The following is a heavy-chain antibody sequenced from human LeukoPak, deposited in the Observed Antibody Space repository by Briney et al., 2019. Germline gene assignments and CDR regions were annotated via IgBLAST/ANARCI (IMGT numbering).Heavy chain of an antibody. D-gene: IGHD3-22*01. J-gene: IGHJ5*02. CDR2: IIPIFGTA. Sequence: VASVKVSCKASGGTFSSYAISWVRQAPGQGLEWMGGIIPIFGTANYAQKFQGRVTITTDESTSTAYMELSSLRSEDTAVYYCARTPYYDSSGYLTWGQGTLVTVSS. CDR3: ARTPYYDSSGYLT. V-gene: IGHV1-69*05. CDR1: GGTFSSYA.